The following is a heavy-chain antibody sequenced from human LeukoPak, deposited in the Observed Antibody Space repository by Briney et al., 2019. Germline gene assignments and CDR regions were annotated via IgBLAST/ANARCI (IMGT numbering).Heavy chain of an antibody. Sequence: QSGGSLRLSCAASGFTFSNYAMSWVRQAPGKGLEWVSLITGITTNTYYADSVKGRFTISRDNSKNTLDLQMNSLRAEDTAGYYCAKHLLVGGTRGAYAFDIWGQGTLVTVSS. V-gene: IGHV3-23*01. CDR3: AKHLLVGGTRGAYAFDI. D-gene: IGHD1-26*01. CDR1: GFTFSNYA. J-gene: IGHJ4*02. CDR2: ITGITTNT.